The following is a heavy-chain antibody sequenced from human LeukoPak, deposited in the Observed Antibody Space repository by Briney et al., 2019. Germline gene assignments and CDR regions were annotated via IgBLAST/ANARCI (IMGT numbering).Heavy chain of an antibody. Sequence: GGSLRLSCAASAFTFSDSYMSWIRQAPGKGLEWVSYISSSGSTIYYADSVKGRFTISRDNAKNSLYLQMNSLRAEDTAVYYCARPRLVVVTDYGMDVWGQGTTVTVSS. J-gene: IGHJ6*02. V-gene: IGHV3-11*01. D-gene: IGHD2-21*02. CDR3: ARPRLVVVTDYGMDV. CDR2: ISSSGSTI. CDR1: AFTFSDSY.